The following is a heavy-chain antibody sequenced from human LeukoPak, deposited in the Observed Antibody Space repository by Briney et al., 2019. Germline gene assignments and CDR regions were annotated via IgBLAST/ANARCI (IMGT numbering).Heavy chain of an antibody. CDR1: GFTFTSYS. CDR3: ARDPGYCSSTSCYSYYIDC. J-gene: IGHJ4*03. CDR2: ITSSSRYI. Sequence: PGGSERLSCAASGFTFTSYSMNWVRQAPGKGLEWVSSITSSSRYIYYADSVKGRFTISRDNAKNSLYLQMNSLRAEDTAVYYCARDPGYCSSTSCYSYYIDCWCQGNRVTVSS. D-gene: IGHD2-2*01. V-gene: IGHV3-21*01.